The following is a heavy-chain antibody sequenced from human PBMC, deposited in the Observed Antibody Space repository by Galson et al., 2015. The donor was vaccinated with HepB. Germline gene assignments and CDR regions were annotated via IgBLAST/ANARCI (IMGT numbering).Heavy chain of an antibody. CDR2: IWYDGSNK. V-gene: IGHV3-33*01. D-gene: IGHD5-18*01. Sequence: SLRLSCAASGFTFSSYGMHWVRQAPGKGLEWVAVIWYDGSNKYYADSVKGRFTISRDNSKNTLYLQMNSLRAEDTAVYYCARDRLRYSYGWGYFDYWGQGTLVTVSS. CDR3: ARDRLRYSYGWGYFDY. J-gene: IGHJ4*02. CDR1: GFTFSSYG.